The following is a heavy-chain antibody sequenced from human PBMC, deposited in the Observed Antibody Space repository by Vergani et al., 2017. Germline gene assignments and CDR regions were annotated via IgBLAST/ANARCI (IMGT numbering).Heavy chain of an antibody. Sequence: QVHLVESGGGVVQPGRSLRLSCVVSGFTSSYYGMHWVRQAPGKGLEWGAVISYDGTQKDYADSVKGRFTVYRDNSKSTLYLQMNSLRTEDTAVYYCATKSCGTPGCQIGYFREWGQGTLVTVSS. V-gene: IGHV3-30*03. CDR1: GFTSSYYG. CDR2: ISYDGTQK. CDR3: ATKSCGTPGCQIGYFRE. D-gene: IGHD1-1*01. J-gene: IGHJ1*01.